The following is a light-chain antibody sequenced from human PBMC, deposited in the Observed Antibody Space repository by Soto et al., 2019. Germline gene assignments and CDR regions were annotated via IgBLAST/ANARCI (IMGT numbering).Light chain of an antibody. CDR2: RAS. J-gene: IGKJ3*01. V-gene: IGKV1-5*03. CDR1: QIINTW. Sequence: DIQMTQSPSSLSASVGDRVTITCRASQIINTWLAWYQQKPGKAPELLIYRASNLVNGVPSRFSGSGSGTEFTLTISSLQPDDFSIYYCQQYETYSGTFGPGTKVDL. CDR3: QQYETYSGT.